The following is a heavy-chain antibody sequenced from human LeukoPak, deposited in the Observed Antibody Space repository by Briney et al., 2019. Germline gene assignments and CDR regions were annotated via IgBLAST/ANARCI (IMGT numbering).Heavy chain of an antibody. Sequence: SQTLSLTCAVSGGSISSGGYSWSWIRQPPGKGLEWIGYIYHSGSTYYNPSLKSRVTISVDRSKNQFSLKLSSVTAADTAVYYCASDSYYYGSRSYVYWGQGTLVTVSS. CDR1: GGSISSGGYS. V-gene: IGHV4-30-2*01. CDR3: ASDSYYYGSRSYVY. D-gene: IGHD3-10*01. CDR2: IYHSGST. J-gene: IGHJ4*02.